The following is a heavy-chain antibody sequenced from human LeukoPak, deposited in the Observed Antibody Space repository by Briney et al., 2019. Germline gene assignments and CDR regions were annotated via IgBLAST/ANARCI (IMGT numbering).Heavy chain of an antibody. CDR3: ARADYDSSGYYYFSDY. J-gene: IGHJ4*02. Sequence: SQTLSLTCTVSGGSISSGNYYWTWIRQHPGKGLEWIGHIYYSGSTYSNPSLKSRVTMSVDTSKNQFSLKLSSVTAADTAVYYCARADYDSSGYYYFSDYWGQGTLVTVSS. CDR1: GGSISSGNYY. V-gene: IGHV4-30-4*08. D-gene: IGHD3-22*01. CDR2: IYYSGST.